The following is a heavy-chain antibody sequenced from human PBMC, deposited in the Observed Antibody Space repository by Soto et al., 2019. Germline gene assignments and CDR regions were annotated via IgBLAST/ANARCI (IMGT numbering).Heavy chain of an antibody. V-gene: IGHV3-23*01. Sequence: GGSLRLSCAASGFTFSSYAMSWVRQAPGKGLEWVSAISGSGGSTYYADSVKGRFTISRDNSKNTLYLQMNSLRAEDTAVYYCAKTRDCSGGSCYSIDYWGQGTLVTVYS. J-gene: IGHJ4*02. CDR1: GFTFSSYA. CDR3: AKTRDCSGGSCYSIDY. D-gene: IGHD2-15*01. CDR2: ISGSGGST.